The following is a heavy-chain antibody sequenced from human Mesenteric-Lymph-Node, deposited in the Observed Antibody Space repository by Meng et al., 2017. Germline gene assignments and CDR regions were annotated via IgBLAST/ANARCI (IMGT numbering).Heavy chain of an antibody. V-gene: IGHV1-2*06. CDR2: INPNSGGA. D-gene: IGHD3-16*01. CDR3: AREGLVGDLRYFDL. J-gene: IGHJ2*01. Sequence: QAQLVQSGAEVKKPGASVKCSCKAAAYTFAGYDMHWVRQAPGQGLEWMGRINPNSGGANYAQKFQGRVTMTRDTSISTAYMELSRLRSDDTAVYYCAREGLVGDLRYFDLWGRGTLVTVSS. CDR1: AYTFAGYD.